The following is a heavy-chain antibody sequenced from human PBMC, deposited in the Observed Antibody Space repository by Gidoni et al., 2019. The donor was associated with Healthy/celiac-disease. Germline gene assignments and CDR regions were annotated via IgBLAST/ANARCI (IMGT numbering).Heavy chain of an antibody. Sequence: QVQLVQSGAEVKKPGASVKVSCKVSGYTLTDLSMHWVRQAPGKGLEWMGGFDPEDGETIYAQKFQGRVTMTEDTSTDTAYMELSSLRSEDTAVYYCATVLYCTNGVCKPYYYGMDVWGQGTTVTVSS. J-gene: IGHJ6*02. CDR2: FDPEDGET. V-gene: IGHV1-24*01. CDR3: ATVLYCTNGVCKPYYYGMDV. CDR1: GYTLTDLS. D-gene: IGHD2-8*01.